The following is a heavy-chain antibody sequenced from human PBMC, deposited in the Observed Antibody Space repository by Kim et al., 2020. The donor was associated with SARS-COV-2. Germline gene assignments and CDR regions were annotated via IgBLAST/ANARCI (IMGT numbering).Heavy chain of an antibody. J-gene: IGHJ4*02. D-gene: IGHD3-16*01. CDR3: ARQKGGPRPYYFDY. Sequence: PSLKSRVTLSVDTSKTQFSRKLSSVTAADTAVYYCARQKGGPRPYYFDYWGQGTLVTVSS. V-gene: IGHV4-39*01.